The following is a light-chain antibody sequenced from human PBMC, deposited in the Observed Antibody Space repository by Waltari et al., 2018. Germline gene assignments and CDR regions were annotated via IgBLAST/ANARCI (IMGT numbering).Light chain of an antibody. Sequence: DIVMTQFPLSLSVTPAEPASISCRSSQSLLHSNGYNYLDWYLQRPGQSPQLLIFLGSHRAAGVSDRFTGSGSDTDFTLTISTVEADDVGVYYCMQALQFPSTFGQGTKLEIK. CDR3: MQALQFPST. CDR1: QSLLHSNGYNY. CDR2: LGS. V-gene: IGKV2-28*01. J-gene: IGKJ2*02.